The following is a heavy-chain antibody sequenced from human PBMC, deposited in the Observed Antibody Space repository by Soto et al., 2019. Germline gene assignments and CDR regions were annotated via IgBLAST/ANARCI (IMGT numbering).Heavy chain of an antibody. CDR1: GGTFSSYA. V-gene: IGHV1-69*06. CDR3: AREEATGTYYYDMDV. CDR2: IIPIFGTA. D-gene: IGHD4-4*01. Sequence: VKVSCKASGGTFSSYAISWVRQAPGQGLEWMGGIIPIFGTANYAQKFQGRVTITADKSTSTAYMELSSLRSEDTAVYYCAREEATGTYYYDMDVWGQGTTVTVSS. J-gene: IGHJ6*01.